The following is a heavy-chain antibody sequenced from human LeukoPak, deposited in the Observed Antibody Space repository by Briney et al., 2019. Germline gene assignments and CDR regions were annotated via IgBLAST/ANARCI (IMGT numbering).Heavy chain of an antibody. CDR2: IVHTGSA. Sequence: SETLSLTCAVYGGSFSAYYWSWIRQPPGKGLEWIGEIVHTGSAGYNPSLKSRVTISVDKSKNHLSLKMNSVTAADTAVYYCARNGDFALDYWGQGTLVTVSS. CDR3: ARNGDFALDY. CDR1: GGSFSAYY. V-gene: IGHV4-34*12. J-gene: IGHJ4*02. D-gene: IGHD4-17*01.